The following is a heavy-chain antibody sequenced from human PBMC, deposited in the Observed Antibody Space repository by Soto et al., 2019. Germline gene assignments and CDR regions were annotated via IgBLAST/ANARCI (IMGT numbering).Heavy chain of an antibody. J-gene: IGHJ6*02. V-gene: IGHV3-30*18. D-gene: IGHD3-10*01. CDR3: SKDLAYYGSGTYYALDV. CDR1: GFPFSRYA. Sequence: QVQLVESGGGVVQPGRSLRLSCAASGFPFSRYAMHWVGQAPGKGLEWGAVFSYDGSNKYHADSVKGRFTISRDNSKNTLFLQMDSLRGDDTAMYYCSKDLAYYGSGTYYALDVWGQGTTVTVSS. CDR2: FSYDGSNK.